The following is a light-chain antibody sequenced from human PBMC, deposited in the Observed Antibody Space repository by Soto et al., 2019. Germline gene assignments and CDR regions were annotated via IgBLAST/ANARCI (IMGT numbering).Light chain of an antibody. J-gene: IGKJ4*01. Sequence: DIQMTQSPSTLSASVGDRVTITCRASQSISSWLAWYQQKPGKAPKLLIYKASSLESGVPSRFSGSGSGTEVTLTISSLQPDDFATYYCQQDNSYPLPFGGGTNVEIK. V-gene: IGKV1-5*03. CDR3: QQDNSYPLP. CDR2: KAS. CDR1: QSISSW.